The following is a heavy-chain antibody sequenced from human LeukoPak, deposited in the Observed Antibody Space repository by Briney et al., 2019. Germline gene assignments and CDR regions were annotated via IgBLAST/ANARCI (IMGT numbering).Heavy chain of an antibody. CDR1: GFTFSSYA. CDR3: ARAGDSSGYSPFDY. D-gene: IGHD3-22*01. Sequence: GGSLRLSCAASGFTFSSYAMHWVRQAPGKGLEWVAVISYGGSNKYYADSVKGRFTISRDNSKNTLYLQMNSLRAEDTAVYYCARAGDSSGYSPFDYWGQGTLVTVSS. J-gene: IGHJ4*02. CDR2: ISYGGSNK. V-gene: IGHV3-30-3*01.